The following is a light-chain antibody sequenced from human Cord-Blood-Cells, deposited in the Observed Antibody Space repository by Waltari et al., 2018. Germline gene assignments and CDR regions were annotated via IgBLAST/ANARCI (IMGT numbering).Light chain of an antibody. Sequence: DIQMPQSPSSLSASVGDRVTITCRAIQSISSYLNWYPQKPGKAPKLLIYAASSLQSGVPSRFRGSGSGTDFTLTISSLQPEDFATYYCQQSYSTPWTFGQGTKVEIK. CDR1: QSISSY. J-gene: IGKJ1*01. CDR3: QQSYSTPWT. CDR2: AAS. V-gene: IGKV1-39*01.